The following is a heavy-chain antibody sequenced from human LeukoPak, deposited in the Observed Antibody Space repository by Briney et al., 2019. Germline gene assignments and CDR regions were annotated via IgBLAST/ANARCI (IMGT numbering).Heavy chain of an antibody. CDR3: ARGGRYCSSTSCDAFDI. J-gene: IGHJ3*02. Sequence: SETLSLTCTVSGGSISSSSYYWGWIRQPPGKGLEWIGSIYYSGSTYYNPSLKSRVTISVDRSKNQFSLKLSSVTAADTAVYYCARGGRYCSSTSCDAFDIWGQGTMVTVSS. D-gene: IGHD2-2*01. CDR1: GGSISSSSYY. V-gene: IGHV4-39*07. CDR2: IYYSGST.